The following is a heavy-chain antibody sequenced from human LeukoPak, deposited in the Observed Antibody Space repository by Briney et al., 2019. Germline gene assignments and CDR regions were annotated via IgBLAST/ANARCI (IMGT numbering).Heavy chain of an antibody. D-gene: IGHD3-9*01. Sequence: GSLRLSCAASGFTVSSSYMYWVRQAPGKGLEWVSVITGSGSGADYADSVKGRFTISRDNSQNTVHLQMNSLRVEDTAVYYCARGLQGYYDSLTGYYRGRYYFDYWGQGTLVTVSS. CDR1: GFTVSSSY. V-gene: IGHV3-53*01. CDR2: ITGSGSGA. CDR3: ARGLQGYYDSLTGYYRGRYYFDY. J-gene: IGHJ4*02.